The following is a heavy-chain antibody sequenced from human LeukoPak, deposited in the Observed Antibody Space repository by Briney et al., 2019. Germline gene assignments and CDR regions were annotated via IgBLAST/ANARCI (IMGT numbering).Heavy chain of an antibody. D-gene: IGHD4-11*01. J-gene: IGHJ4*02. CDR1: GFTFRYYW. CDR3: ARDLFTLTTSRDY. Sequence: PGGSLRLSCAGSGFTFRYYWMHWFRQAPGKGLVWVSRINSDGSNTNYADSVKGRFTISRDNAKNTLYLQMNSPRADDTAVYYCARDLFTLTTSRDYWGQGTLVTVSS. V-gene: IGHV3-74*01. CDR2: INSDGSNT.